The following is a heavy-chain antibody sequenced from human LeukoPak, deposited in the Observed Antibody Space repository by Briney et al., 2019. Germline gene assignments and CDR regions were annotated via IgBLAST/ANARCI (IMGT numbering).Heavy chain of an antibody. CDR3: ARSLGYCSGGSCYPFDY. CDR2: IKQDGSEI. D-gene: IGHD2-15*01. V-gene: IGHV3-7*04. J-gene: IGHJ4*02. CDR1: GFXFSSYW. Sequence: GGSLRLSCAASGFXFSSYWISWVRQAPGKGLEWVANIKQDGSEIYYVDSVKGRLTISRDNAKNSLYLQMNSLRAEDTAIYYCARSLGYCSGGSCYPFDYWGQGTLVTVSS.